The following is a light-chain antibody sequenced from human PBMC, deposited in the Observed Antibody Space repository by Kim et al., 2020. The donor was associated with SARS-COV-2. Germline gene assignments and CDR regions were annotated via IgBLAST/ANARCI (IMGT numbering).Light chain of an antibody. CDR2: SND. V-gene: IGLV1-44*01. CDR1: SSNIGSNS. Sequence: GQKVTITCSGSSSNIGSNSVNWYQQLPGTAPKLLICSNDQRPSGVPDRFSGSKSGTSASLAISGLQSEEEADYYCAAWDDSLSAVVFGGGTQLTVL. CDR3: AAWDDSLSAVV. J-gene: IGLJ2*01.